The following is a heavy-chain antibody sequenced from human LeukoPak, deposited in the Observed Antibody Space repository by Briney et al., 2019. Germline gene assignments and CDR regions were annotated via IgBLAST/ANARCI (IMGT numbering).Heavy chain of an antibody. V-gene: IGHV1-18*04. D-gene: IGHD2-8*01. CDR1: GYTFTIYG. CDR2: ISAYNGNT. Sequence: ASVKVSCKASGYTFTIYGISWVRQAPGQGLEWMGWISAYNGNTNYAQKLQGRVTMTTDTSTSTAYMELRSLRSDDTAVYYCARDNGGHVPYYFDYWGQGTLVTVSS. CDR3: ARDNGGHVPYYFDY. J-gene: IGHJ4*02.